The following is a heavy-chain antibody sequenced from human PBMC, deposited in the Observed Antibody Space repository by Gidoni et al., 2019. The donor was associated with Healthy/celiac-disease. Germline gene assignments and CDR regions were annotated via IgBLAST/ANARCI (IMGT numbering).Heavy chain of an antibody. D-gene: IGHD3-9*01. CDR3: ARGYYDILTGYDWYFDL. V-gene: IGHV1-69*01. Sequence: QVQLVQPGAEVQTPGSSLKVSCQASGCTFSSYAISWVRQAPGQGLEWMGGIIPILGTANYAQKFQGRVTITADESTSTAYMELSSLRAEDTAVYYCARGYYDILTGYDWYFDLWGRGTLVTVSS. CDR1: GCTFSSYA. CDR2: IIPILGTA. J-gene: IGHJ2*01.